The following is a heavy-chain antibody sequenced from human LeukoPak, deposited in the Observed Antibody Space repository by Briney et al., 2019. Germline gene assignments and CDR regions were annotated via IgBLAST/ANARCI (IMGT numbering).Heavy chain of an antibody. CDR2: TYYRSKWYN. CDR1: GDSVSSNSAA. D-gene: IGHD2-2*01. V-gene: IGHV6-1*01. Sequence: SQTLSLTCAISGDSVSSNSAAWNWIRQSPSRGLEWLGRTYYRSKWYNDYAVSVKSRITINPDTSKNQFPLQLNSVTPEDTAVYYCARANSGDIVVVPAAPLFDYWGQGTLVTVSS. CDR3: ARANSGDIVVVPAAPLFDY. J-gene: IGHJ4*02.